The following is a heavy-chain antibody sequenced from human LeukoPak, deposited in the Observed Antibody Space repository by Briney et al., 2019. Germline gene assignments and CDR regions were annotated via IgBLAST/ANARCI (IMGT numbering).Heavy chain of an antibody. Sequence: SETLSLTCTVSGCSISSYSWSWIRQPPGKGLEWIGNIYYSGNTNYNPSLKSRVTISVDTSKNQFSLKLSSVTAADTAVYYCTRVVSSSGWGTYSDYWGQGTLVTVSS. V-gene: IGHV4-59*01. CDR3: TRVVSSSGWGTYSDY. CDR1: GCSISSYS. CDR2: IYYSGNT. D-gene: IGHD6-19*01. J-gene: IGHJ4*02.